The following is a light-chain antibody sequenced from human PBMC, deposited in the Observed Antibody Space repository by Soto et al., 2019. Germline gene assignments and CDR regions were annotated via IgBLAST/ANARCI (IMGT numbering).Light chain of an antibody. CDR1: QSITSW. Sequence: DIQITQSPSTLSASVGDRVTITCRASQSITSWLAWYQQKPGKAPNPLIYDASSLQSGVPSRFSGSGSGTEITLTNSSLQPDDSATYYCQQYNSHDDIAFGRGTKVDIK. J-gene: IGKJ4*01. CDR3: QQYNSHDDIA. V-gene: IGKV1-5*01. CDR2: DAS.